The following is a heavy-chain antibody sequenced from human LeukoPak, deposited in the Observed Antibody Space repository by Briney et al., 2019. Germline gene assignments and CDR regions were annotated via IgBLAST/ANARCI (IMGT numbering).Heavy chain of an antibody. Sequence: GGSLRLSCAASGFTFSNYAMSWVRQAPGNGLEWVSAIGGSGDSTYYADYVKGRFTISRDNSKNTLYLQMNSLRAEDTAVYYCATGILTGYSGYSAHWGQGTLVTVSS. D-gene: IGHD3-9*01. V-gene: IGHV3-23*01. J-gene: IGHJ4*02. CDR2: IGGSGDST. CDR3: ATGILTGYSGYSAH. CDR1: GFTFSNYA.